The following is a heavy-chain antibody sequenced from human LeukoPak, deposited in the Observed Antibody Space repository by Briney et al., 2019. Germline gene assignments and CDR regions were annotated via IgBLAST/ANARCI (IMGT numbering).Heavy chain of an antibody. D-gene: IGHD3-22*01. CDR1: GFTFSSYG. J-gene: IGHJ4*02. Sequence: GGSLRLSCAASGFTFSSYGMHWVRQAPGKGLEWVAVISYDGSNKYYADSVKGRFTISRDNSKNTLYLQMNSLRAEDTAVYYCAKADSMIVVVIPFDYWGQGTLVTVSS. CDR3: AKADSMIVVVIPFDY. CDR2: ISYDGSNK. V-gene: IGHV3-30*18.